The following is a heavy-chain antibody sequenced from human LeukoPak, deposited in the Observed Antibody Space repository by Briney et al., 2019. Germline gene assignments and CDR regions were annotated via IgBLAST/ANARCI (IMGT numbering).Heavy chain of an antibody. CDR1: GFTVSSNY. D-gene: IGHD2-21*02. Sequence: GGSPRLSCAASGFTVSSNYMSWVRQAPGKGLEWVSVIYSGGSTYYADSVKGRFTISRDNSKNTLYLQMNSLRAEDTAVYYCARAAYCGGDCYSYDYWGQGTLVTVSS. V-gene: IGHV3-53*01. J-gene: IGHJ4*02. CDR3: ARAAYCGGDCYSYDY. CDR2: IYSGGST.